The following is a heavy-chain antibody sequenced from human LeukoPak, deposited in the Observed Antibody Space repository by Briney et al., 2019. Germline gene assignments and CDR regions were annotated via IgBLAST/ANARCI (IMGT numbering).Heavy chain of an antibody. CDR1: GFTFSSYG. J-gene: IGHJ4*02. CDR3: AKGVDTAMV. Sequence: GGTLRLSCAASGFTFSSYGLSWVRQAPGRGLEWVSGLSGGAVSTNYADSVKGRFTISRDNAKNSLYLQMNSLRAEDTAVYYCAKGVDTAMVWGQGTLVTVSS. CDR2: LSGGAVST. V-gene: IGHV3-21*01. D-gene: IGHD5-18*01.